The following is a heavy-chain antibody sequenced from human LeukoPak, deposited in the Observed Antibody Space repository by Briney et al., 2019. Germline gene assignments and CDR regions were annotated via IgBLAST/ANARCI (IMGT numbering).Heavy chain of an antibody. D-gene: IGHD3-22*01. Sequence: GASVKVSCKVSGYTLTELSMHWLRQAPGKGLEWMGGFDPEDGETIYAQKFQGRVTMTEDTSTDTAYMELSSLRSEDTAVYYCATLVVTDDAFDIWGQGTMVTVSS. V-gene: IGHV1-24*01. J-gene: IGHJ3*02. CDR1: GYTLTELS. CDR3: ATLVVTDDAFDI. CDR2: FDPEDGET.